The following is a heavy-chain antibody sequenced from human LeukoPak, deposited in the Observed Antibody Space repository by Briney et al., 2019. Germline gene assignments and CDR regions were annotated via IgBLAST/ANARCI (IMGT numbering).Heavy chain of an antibody. CDR1: GFTVSSHW. Sequence: PGGSLRLSCAASGFTVSSHWMHWVRQAPEKGRVGVAHINADGSGTYYASSVKVRFTISRDNAKNKLYLQMHSLTAEDTAVYYCVRAALRDCSYTSCTRGNWFDPWGQGTLVTVSS. D-gene: IGHD2-2*01. CDR3: VRAALRDCSYTSCTRGNWFDP. CDR2: INADGSGT. J-gene: IGHJ5*02. V-gene: IGHV3-74*01.